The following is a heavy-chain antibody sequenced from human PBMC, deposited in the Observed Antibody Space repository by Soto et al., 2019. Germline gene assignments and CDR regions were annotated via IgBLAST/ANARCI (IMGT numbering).Heavy chain of an antibody. D-gene: IGHD3-22*01. CDR1: GFTFDDYA. V-gene: IGHV3-9*01. CDR3: AKSSGYELREYFRH. Sequence: EGQLVESGGGLVQPGRSLTLSCAASGFTFDDYAMHWVRQAPGKGLEWVSGISWNSGSIGYADSVKGRFTISRDNAKNSLYLQMNSLRAEDTALYYCAKSSGYELREYFRHWGQATLVTVSS. J-gene: IGHJ1*01. CDR2: ISWNSGSI.